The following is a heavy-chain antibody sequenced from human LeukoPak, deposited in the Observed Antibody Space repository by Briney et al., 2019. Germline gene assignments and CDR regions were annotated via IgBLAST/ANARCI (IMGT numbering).Heavy chain of an antibody. D-gene: IGHD5-18*01. J-gene: IGHJ3*02. V-gene: IGHV3-30*02. CDR2: IRHDGSDK. Sequence: GGSLRLSCAASGFTFSMYGMHWVRQAPGKGLEGVTFIRHDGSDKYYADSVKGRFTISRDNSKKTVYLQMNSLRADDTAVYYCAKDRGGYNYGPLGAFDIWGQTRMVIVSS. CDR1: GFTFSMYG. CDR3: AKDRGGYNYGPLGAFDI.